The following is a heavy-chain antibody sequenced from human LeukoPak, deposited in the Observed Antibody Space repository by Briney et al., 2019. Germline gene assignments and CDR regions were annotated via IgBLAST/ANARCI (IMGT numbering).Heavy chain of an antibody. Sequence: NAGGSLRLSCAASGFTFSNYSMNWVRQAPGKGLEWVSSISSSSSYIYYADSVKGRFTISRDNAKNSLYLQMNSLRAEDTAVYYCARGGGYNRYFDYWGQGTLVTVSS. D-gene: IGHD5-24*01. CDR2: ISSSSSYI. J-gene: IGHJ4*02. CDR3: ARGGGYNRYFDY. CDR1: GFTFSNYS. V-gene: IGHV3-21*01.